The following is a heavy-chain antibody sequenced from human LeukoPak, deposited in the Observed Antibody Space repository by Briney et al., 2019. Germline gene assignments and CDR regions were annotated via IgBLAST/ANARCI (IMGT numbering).Heavy chain of an antibody. CDR2: ITSRDGTT. V-gene: IGHV3-23*01. Sequence: GGSLRLSCAASGFTFSIYAMSWVRQTPGKGLEWVSSITSRDGTTYYADSVKGRFTISRDDSENTLYLQLNSLRAEDSAVYYCARDRPNYYGSDGHYYRRDGDYWGQGTLVTVSS. CDR3: ARDRPNYYGSDGHYYRRDGDY. D-gene: IGHD3-22*01. CDR1: GFTFSIYA. J-gene: IGHJ4*02.